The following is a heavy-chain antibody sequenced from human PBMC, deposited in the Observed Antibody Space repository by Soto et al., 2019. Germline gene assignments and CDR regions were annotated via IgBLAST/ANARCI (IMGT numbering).Heavy chain of an antibody. CDR3: ARVLPQFDP. CDR2: INAYNGST. Sequence: QVQLVQSGAEVKKPGASVKVSCKASGYTFTSYGISWVRQARGQGLEWMGWINAYNGSTNYAQKLQGRVTMTPDTSPNTAYLEPRSLRSDDTAVYYCARVLPQFDPWGQGTLVTASS. V-gene: IGHV1-18*01. J-gene: IGHJ5*02. CDR1: GYTFTSYG. D-gene: IGHD3-10*01.